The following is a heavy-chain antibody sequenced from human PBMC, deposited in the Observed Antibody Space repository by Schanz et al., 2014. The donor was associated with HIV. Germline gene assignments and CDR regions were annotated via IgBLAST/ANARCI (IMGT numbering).Heavy chain of an antibody. J-gene: IGHJ6*02. D-gene: IGHD3-3*02. Sequence: QVQLVQSGPEVKKPGASVRVSCETSGYTFSDYDINWVRQAPGQGLEWMGWVNPESGNTGMADTSLGRVSLTRFTSTGTAYMELDSLRSADTAVYFCARAAFSSEYYYGMDVWGQGTTVTVSS. CDR3: ARAAFSSEYYYGMDV. V-gene: IGHV1-8*02. CDR2: VNPESGNT. CDR1: GYTFSDYD.